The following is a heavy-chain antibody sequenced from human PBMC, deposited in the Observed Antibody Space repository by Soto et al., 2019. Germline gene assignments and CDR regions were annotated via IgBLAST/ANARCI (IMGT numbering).Heavy chain of an antibody. CDR1: GYTFSAYY. V-gene: IGHV1-2*02. D-gene: IGHD3-22*01. CDR2: INPNGGAT. Sequence: QGQLEQSGAEVKKPGASVNVSCKASGYTFSAYYMHWVRQAPGQGLEWMGYINPNGGATFYVEKFQGRVTMTRDTSSSTVYMELRRLKSDDGAVYFCARYFYDSRGYPFDLWGQGTLVTVSS. J-gene: IGHJ5*02. CDR3: ARYFYDSRGYPFDL.